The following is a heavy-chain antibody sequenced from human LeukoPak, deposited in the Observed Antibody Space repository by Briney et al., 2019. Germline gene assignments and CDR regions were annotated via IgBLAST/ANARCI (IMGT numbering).Heavy chain of an antibody. D-gene: IGHD1-26*01. CDR2: INHSGST. CDR1: GGSFSGYY. J-gene: IGHJ6*02. V-gene: IGHV4-34*01. Sequence: PSETLSLTCAVYGGSFSGYYWSWIRQPPGKGLEWIGEINHSGSTNYNPSLKSRVTISVDTSKNQFSLKLSSVTAADTAVYHCASYPTEVGASSGDYYGMDVWGQGTTVTVSS. CDR3: ASYPTEVGASSGDYYGMDV.